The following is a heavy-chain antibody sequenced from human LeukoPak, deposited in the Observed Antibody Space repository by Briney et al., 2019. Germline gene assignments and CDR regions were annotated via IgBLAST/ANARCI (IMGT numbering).Heavy chain of an antibody. CDR3: AKEGSGGDYAFDI. D-gene: IGHD2-21*01. CDR1: GFTFSSYG. J-gene: IGHJ3*02. Sequence: GGSLRLSCVASGFTFSSYGMHWVRQAPGKGLEWVAVISYDGSNKYYADSVKGRFTISRDNSKNTLYLQMNSLRAEDTAVYYCAKEGSGGDYAFDIWGQGTMVTVSS. CDR2: ISYDGSNK. V-gene: IGHV3-30*18.